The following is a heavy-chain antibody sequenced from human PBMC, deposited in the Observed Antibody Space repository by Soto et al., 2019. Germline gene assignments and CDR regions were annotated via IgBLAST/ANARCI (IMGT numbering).Heavy chain of an antibody. Sequence: SETLSLTCAVYGGSFSGYYWSWIRQPPGKGLEWIGEINHSGSTNYNPSLKSRVTISVDTSKNQFSLKLSSVIAADTAVYYCARGPLMVYAIGYYGMDVWGQGTTVTVSS. V-gene: IGHV4-34*01. CDR3: ARGPLMVYAIGYYGMDV. CDR1: GGSFSGYY. CDR2: INHSGST. D-gene: IGHD2-8*01. J-gene: IGHJ6*02.